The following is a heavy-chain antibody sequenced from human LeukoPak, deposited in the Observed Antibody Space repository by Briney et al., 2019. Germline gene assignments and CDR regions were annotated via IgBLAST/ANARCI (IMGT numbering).Heavy chain of an antibody. CDR3: ARDRLYSRGRDFDY. CDR2: INPNSGGT. J-gene: IGHJ4*02. Sequence: ASVKVSCKASGNIFTDYYIHWVRQAPGLGLESMGWINPNSGGTDYAQNFQGRVTMTRDTSISTAYMELSRLTSDDTAVYYCARDRLYSRGRDFDYWGQGTLVTVSS. D-gene: IGHD5-12*01. CDR1: GNIFTDYY. V-gene: IGHV1-2*02.